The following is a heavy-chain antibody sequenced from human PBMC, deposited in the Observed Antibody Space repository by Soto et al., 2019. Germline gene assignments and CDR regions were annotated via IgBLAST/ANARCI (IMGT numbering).Heavy chain of an antibody. V-gene: IGHV1-3*01. J-gene: IGHJ6*02. D-gene: IGHD3-22*01. Sequence: GASVKVSCKASGYTFTSYAMHWVRQAPGQRLEWIGWINAGNGNTKYSQKFQGRVTITRDTSASTAYMELSSLRSENTAVYYCARDPAWDYYDSSGSGDYYGMDVWGQGTTVTVSS. CDR1: GYTFTSYA. CDR3: ARDPAWDYYDSSGSGDYYGMDV. CDR2: INAGNGNT.